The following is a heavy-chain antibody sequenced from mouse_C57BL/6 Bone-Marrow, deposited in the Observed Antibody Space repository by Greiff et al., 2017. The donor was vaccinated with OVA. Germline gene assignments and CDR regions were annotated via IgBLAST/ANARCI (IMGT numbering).Heavy chain of an antibody. J-gene: IGHJ4*01. V-gene: IGHV8-8*01. CDR3: ARIGYYYGSSYAMDY. D-gene: IGHD1-1*01. Sequence: QVTLKESGPGILQPSQTLSLTCSFSGFSLSTFGMGVGWIRQPSGKGLEWLAHIWWDADKYYNPALKSRLTISKATSKNQVFLKIANVDTADTATYYCARIGYYYGSSYAMDYWGQGTSVTVSS. CDR2: IWWDADK. CDR1: GFSLSTFGMG.